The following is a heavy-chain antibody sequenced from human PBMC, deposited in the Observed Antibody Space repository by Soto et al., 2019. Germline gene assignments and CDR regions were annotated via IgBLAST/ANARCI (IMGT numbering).Heavy chain of an antibody. V-gene: IGHV1-69*01. D-gene: IGHD2-2*01. CDR3: TTRLERGANFPAGGGYYYGMDV. J-gene: IGHJ6*02. Sequence: QVQLVQSGAEVKKPGSSVKVSCKASGGTFSSYAISWVRQAPGQGLEWMGGIIPIFGTANYAQKFQDRVTITADQSTSPAYMELSSVRSEDTAVNYCTTRLERGANFPAGGGYYYGMDVWGQGTTVTVSS. CDR2: IIPIFGTA. CDR1: GGTFSSYA.